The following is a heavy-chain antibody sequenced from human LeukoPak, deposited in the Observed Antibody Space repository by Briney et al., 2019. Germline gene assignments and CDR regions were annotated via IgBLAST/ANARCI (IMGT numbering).Heavy chain of an antibody. J-gene: IGHJ5*02. V-gene: IGHV1-18*01. D-gene: IGHD6-13*01. CDR1: GYTFTSDG. CDR2: ISAYNGNT. Sequence: ASVKVSCKASGYTFTSDGISWVLQAPGQVLEWMGWISAYNGNTNYAQKLQGRVTMTTDTSTSTAYMELRSLRSDDTAVYYCARAWGSWFHNWFDPWGQGTLVTVSS. CDR3: ARAWGSWFHNWFDP.